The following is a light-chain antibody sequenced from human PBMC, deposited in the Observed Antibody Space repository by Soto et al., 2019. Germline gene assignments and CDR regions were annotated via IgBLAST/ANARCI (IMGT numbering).Light chain of an antibody. CDR2: SNT. V-gene: IGLV1-40*01. J-gene: IGLJ2*01. Sequence: QSVLTQPPSVSGAPGQRVTISCTGSSSSVGAGYDVHWYQHLSGTAPKLLIFSNTNRPSGVPDRFSGSKSGTSVSLAIAGLQAEDEGDYYCQSYDNILSAVVFGGGTKLTVL. CDR3: QSYDNILSAVV. CDR1: SSSVGAGYD.